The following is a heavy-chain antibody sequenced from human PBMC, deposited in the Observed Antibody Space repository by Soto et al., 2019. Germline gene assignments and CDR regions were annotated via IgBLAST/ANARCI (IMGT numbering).Heavy chain of an antibody. J-gene: IGHJ3*01. CDR3: ARGWGSGVDHSCVDV. CDR2: IWYDGSKR. D-gene: IGHD6-19*01. V-gene: IGHV3-33*01. CDR1: GFSFRNYG. Sequence: QEQLVESGGGVVQPGRSLRLSCAASGFSFRNYGIHWVRQAPGKGLDWVAVIWYDGSKRYYADSVRGRFTISRDNSGNTVHLQMDSLRAEDTAVYYGARGWGSGVDHSCVDVWGQGTTVVVS.